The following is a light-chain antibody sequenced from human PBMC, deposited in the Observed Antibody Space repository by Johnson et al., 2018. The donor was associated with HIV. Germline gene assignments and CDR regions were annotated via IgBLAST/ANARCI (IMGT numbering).Light chain of an antibody. CDR1: SSNIGSNY. Sequence: QSVLTQPPSVSAAPGQKVTVSCSGSSSNIGSNYVSWYQQLPGTAPKLLIYENNKRPSGIPDRFSGSKSGTSATLAITGLQTGEEADYYCGTWDNSLSAHFVFGSGTKITVL. V-gene: IGLV1-51*02. CDR2: ENN. J-gene: IGLJ1*01. CDR3: GTWDNSLSAHFV.